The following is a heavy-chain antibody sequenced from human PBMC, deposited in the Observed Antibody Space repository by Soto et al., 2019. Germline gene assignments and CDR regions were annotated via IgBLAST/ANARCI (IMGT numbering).Heavy chain of an antibody. V-gene: IGHV3-23*01. Sequence: EVQLLESGGGLVQPGGSLRLSCAASGFTFSSYAMSWVRQAPGKGLEWVSAISGSGGSTYYADSVKGRFTISRDNSKNTLYLQMNSLRAEDTAVYYCAGVWGSYRSKQYNYYGMDVWGQGTTVTVSS. J-gene: IGHJ6*02. D-gene: IGHD3-16*02. CDR3: AGVWGSYRSKQYNYYGMDV. CDR2: ISGSGGST. CDR1: GFTFSSYA.